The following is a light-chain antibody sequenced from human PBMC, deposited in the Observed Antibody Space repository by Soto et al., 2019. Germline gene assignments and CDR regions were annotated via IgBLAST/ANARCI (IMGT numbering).Light chain of an antibody. CDR1: TSDIGTNA. CDR3: ATWHDSFYV. V-gene: IGLV1-44*01. CDR2: TNN. Sequence: QSVLTQPPSASGTPGQRVTVSCSGSTSDIGTNAVNWFQHLPGTAPRVLIYTNNQRPSGVPDRFSGSKSGTSASLAISGLQSEDEATYYCATWHDSFYVFGTGTKLTVL. J-gene: IGLJ1*01.